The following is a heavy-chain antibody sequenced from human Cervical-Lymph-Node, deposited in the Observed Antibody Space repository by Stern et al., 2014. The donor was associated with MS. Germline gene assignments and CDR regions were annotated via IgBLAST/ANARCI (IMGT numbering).Heavy chain of an antibody. Sequence: VQLVESGGAVVQPGRSLRLSCAASGFTFRSYGMHWVRQAPGKGLAWVTVISYDGNHKYYAASVKGRFTISRDNSKNTLHLQMNSVTPDDTAIYYCARDYEDTSMLFDHWGQGTLVTVSS. V-gene: IGHV3-30*03. CDR2: ISYDGNHK. CDR1: GFTFRSYG. D-gene: IGHD2-8*01. J-gene: IGHJ4*02. CDR3: ARDYEDTSMLFDH.